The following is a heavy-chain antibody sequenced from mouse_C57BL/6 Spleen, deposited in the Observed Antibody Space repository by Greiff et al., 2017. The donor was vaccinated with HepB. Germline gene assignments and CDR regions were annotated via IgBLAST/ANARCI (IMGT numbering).Heavy chain of an antibody. CDR3: ARPPGSSSYWYFDV. CDR1: GFTFSDYG. CDR2: ISSGSSTI. V-gene: IGHV5-17*01. J-gene: IGHJ1*03. D-gene: IGHD1-1*01. Sequence: DVQLQESGGGLVKPGGSLKLSCAASGFTFSDYGMHWVRQAPEKGLEWVAYISSGSSTIYYADTVKGRFTISRDNAKNTLFLQMTSLRSEDTAMYYCARPPGSSSYWYFDVWGTGTTVTVSS.